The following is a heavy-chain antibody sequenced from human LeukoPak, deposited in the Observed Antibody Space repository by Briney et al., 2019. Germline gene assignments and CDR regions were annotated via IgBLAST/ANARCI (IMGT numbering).Heavy chain of an antibody. Sequence: PGGSLRLSCAASGFTVSSNYMSWVRQAPGKGLEWVSVIYSGGSTYYADSVKGRFTISRDNSKNTLYLQMNSLRAEDTAVYYCASVLPRGWATQTNDAFDIWGQGTMVTVSS. D-gene: IGHD6-19*01. CDR3: ASVLPRGWATQTNDAFDI. V-gene: IGHV3-53*01. CDR1: GFTVSSNY. J-gene: IGHJ3*02. CDR2: IYSGGST.